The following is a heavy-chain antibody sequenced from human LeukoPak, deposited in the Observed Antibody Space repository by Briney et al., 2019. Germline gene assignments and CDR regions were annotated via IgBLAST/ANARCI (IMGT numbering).Heavy chain of an antibody. CDR3: ASPDCGSTRCYGFDN. Sequence: GGSLRLSCAASGFTLRSYSMSWVRQAPGKGLEWVPSISSSSSYIYYADSVKGRFTISRDDAKNSLYLQVNSLRAEDTAVYYCASPDCGSTRCYGFDNWGQGTLVTVSS. V-gene: IGHV3-21*01. D-gene: IGHD2-2*01. CDR1: GFTLRSYS. CDR2: ISSSSSYI. J-gene: IGHJ4*02.